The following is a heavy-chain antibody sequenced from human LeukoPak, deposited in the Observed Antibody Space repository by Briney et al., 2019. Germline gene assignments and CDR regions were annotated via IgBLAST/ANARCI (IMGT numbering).Heavy chain of an antibody. CDR3: ARVDYDFWSGYLIKAYYFDY. CDR2: IYHSGST. V-gene: IGHV4-38-2*02. D-gene: IGHD3-3*01. CDR1: GYSISSGYY. J-gene: IGHJ4*02. Sequence: SETLSLTCTVSGYSISSGYYWGWIRQPPGKGLEWIGSIYHSGSTYYNPSLKSRVTISVDTSKNQFSLKLSSVTAADTAVYYCARVDYDFWSGYLIKAYYFDYWGQGTLVTVSA.